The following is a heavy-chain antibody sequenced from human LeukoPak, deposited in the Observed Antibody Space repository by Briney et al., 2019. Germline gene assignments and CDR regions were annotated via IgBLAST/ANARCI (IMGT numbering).Heavy chain of an antibody. Sequence: SETLSLTCTVSGGSISSYYWSWIRQPPGKGLEWIGYIYYSGSTNYNPSLKSRVTISVDTSKNQFSLKLSSVTAADTAVYYCARDRYYGSGSLIDYWAREPWSPSPQ. CDR3: ARDRYYGSGSLIDY. V-gene: IGHV4-59*01. CDR1: GGSISSYY. CDR2: IYYSGST. J-gene: IGHJ4*02. D-gene: IGHD3-10*01.